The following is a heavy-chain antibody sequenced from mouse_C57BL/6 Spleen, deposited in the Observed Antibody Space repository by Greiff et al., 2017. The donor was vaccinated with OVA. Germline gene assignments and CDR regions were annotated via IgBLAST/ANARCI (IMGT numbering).Heavy chain of an antibody. D-gene: IGHD2-3*01. V-gene: IGHV5-17*01. CDR1: GFTFSDYG. J-gene: IGHJ3*01. CDR2: ISSGSSTI. CDR3: ARGDDGYSAWFAY. Sequence: EVQGVESGGGLVKPGGSLKLSCAASGFTFSDYGMHWVRQAPEKGLEWVAYISSGSSTIYYADTVKGRFTIARDNAKTTLFLQMTSLRSEDTAMYYCARGDDGYSAWFAYWGQGTLVTVSA.